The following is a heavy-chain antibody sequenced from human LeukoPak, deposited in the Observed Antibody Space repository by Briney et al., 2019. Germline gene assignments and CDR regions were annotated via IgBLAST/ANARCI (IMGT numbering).Heavy chain of an antibody. D-gene: IGHD4-17*01. CDR1: GGTFSSYA. V-gene: IGHV1-69*01. CDR3: ARRNLRSSWFDP. Sequence: SVKVSCKASGGTFSSYAISWVRQAPGQGLEWMGGIIPIFGTANYAQKFQGRVTITADESTSTAYMELSSLRSEDTAVYYCARRNLRSSWFDPWGQGTLVTVSS. J-gene: IGHJ5*02. CDR2: IIPIFGTA.